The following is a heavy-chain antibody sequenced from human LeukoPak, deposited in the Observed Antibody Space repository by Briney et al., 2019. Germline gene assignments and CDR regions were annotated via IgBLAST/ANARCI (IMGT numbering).Heavy chain of an antibody. D-gene: IGHD3-22*01. V-gene: IGHV3-9*03. J-gene: IGHJ4*02. CDR3: AKDNYYDSSGYIDY. Sequence: PGGSLRLSCAASGFTFGDYAMHWVRQAPGKGLEWVSGISWNSGSIGYADSVKGRFTISRDNAKNSLYLQMNSLRAEDMALYYCAKDNYYDSSGYIDYWGQGTLVTVPS. CDR2: ISWNSGSI. CDR1: GFTFGDYA.